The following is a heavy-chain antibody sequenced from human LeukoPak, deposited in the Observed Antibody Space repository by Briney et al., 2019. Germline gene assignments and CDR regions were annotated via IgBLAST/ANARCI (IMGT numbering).Heavy chain of an antibody. CDR2: VSGSGDTT. CDR1: GFTFNTYA. D-gene: IGHD3-10*01. J-gene: IGHJ4*02. Sequence: GGPLRLSCAASGFTFNTYAMSWVRQAPGRGLEWVSTVSGSGDTTYYADSVRGRFTISRDNSKNTLYLQMNSLRAEDTAVYYCAKDAGSGSPDYFDYWGQGTLVTVSS. CDR3: AKDAGSGSPDYFDY. V-gene: IGHV3-23*01.